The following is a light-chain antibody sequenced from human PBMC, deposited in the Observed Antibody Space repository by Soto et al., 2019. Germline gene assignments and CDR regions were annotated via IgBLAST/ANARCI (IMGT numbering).Light chain of an antibody. CDR2: EVS. J-gene: IGLJ1*01. CDR3: TSYTNTDTLYV. Sequence: QCVLTLPASLSGSPGQSITISCTGTISDIGDYNYVSWFQHHPGKAPKLLIFEVSDRPSGVSNRFSGSKSGNTASLTISGLQAEDEADYYCTSYTNTDTLYVFGTGTKVTV. CDR1: ISDIGDYNY. V-gene: IGLV2-14*01.